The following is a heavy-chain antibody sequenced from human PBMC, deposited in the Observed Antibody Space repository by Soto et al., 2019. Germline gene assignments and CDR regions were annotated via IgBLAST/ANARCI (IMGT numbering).Heavy chain of an antibody. J-gene: IGHJ6*03. V-gene: IGHV3-64*01. Sequence: GGSLRLSCAATGFTFSDYAMHWVRQAPGKGLESVSVISGNGDSTYYANSVKGRFTISRDNSKNTLYLQMGSLRTEDMALYYCARSLRAVTTNYYFYYYMDVWGKGTTVTVSS. D-gene: IGHD4-17*01. CDR2: ISGNGDST. CDR3: ARSLRAVTTNYYFYYYMDV. CDR1: GFTFSDYA.